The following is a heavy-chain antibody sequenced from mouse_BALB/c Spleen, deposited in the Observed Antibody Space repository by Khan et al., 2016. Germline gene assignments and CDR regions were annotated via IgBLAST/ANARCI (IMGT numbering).Heavy chain of an antibody. D-gene: IGHD1-2*01. J-gene: IGHJ4*01. CDR3: ARSTYYGYYDAMDY. CDR2: MNPYTGEP. CDR1: GYTFTNYG. V-gene: IGHV9-3-1*01. Sequence: QIQLVQSGPELKKPGETVKISCKASGYTFTNYGMNWVRQAPGKGLQWMGWMNPYTGEPTYTDDFKGRFAFSLETSASPAYLQINNLKNEDTATYFCARSTYYGYYDAMDYWGQGTSVTVSS.